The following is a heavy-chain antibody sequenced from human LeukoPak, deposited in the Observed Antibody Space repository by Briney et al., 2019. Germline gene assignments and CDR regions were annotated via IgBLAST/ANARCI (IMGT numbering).Heavy chain of an antibody. J-gene: IGHJ5*02. V-gene: IGHV4-59*01. Sequence: SETLSLTCTVSGGSISSYYWSWIRQPPGKGLEWIGYIYYSGSTNYNPSRKSRDTISLDTYKNQFPLKLSSVTAADTAVYYCARVTYYYDSSGYSWFNPWGQGTLVTVSS. CDR1: GGSISSYY. CDR2: IYYSGST. D-gene: IGHD3-22*01. CDR3: ARVTYYYDSSGYSWFNP.